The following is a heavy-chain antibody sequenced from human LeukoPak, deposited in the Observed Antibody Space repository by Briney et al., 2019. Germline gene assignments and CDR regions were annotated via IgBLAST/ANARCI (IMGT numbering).Heavy chain of an antibody. V-gene: IGHV3-21*01. D-gene: IGHD3-22*01. Sequence: GGSLRLSCAASGFTFSRYGMNWVRQAPGKGLEWVSSISTSSSYIYYADSMKGRFTISRDNSRNTLYLQMNSLRAEDTAVYYCASTYYYDSSGYDYWGQGTLVTVSS. CDR3: ASTYYYDSSGYDY. J-gene: IGHJ4*02. CDR1: GFTFSRYG. CDR2: ISTSSSYI.